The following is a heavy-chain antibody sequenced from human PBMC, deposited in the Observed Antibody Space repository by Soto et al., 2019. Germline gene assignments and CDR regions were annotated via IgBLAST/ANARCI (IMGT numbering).Heavy chain of an antibody. CDR1: GFTFRSYS. CDR2: ISSSSGYI. J-gene: IGHJ3*02. D-gene: IGHD3-16*02. Sequence: LSLSCAASGFTFRSYSMNWVRQAPGKCLEWVSSISSSSGYIYYADSGKGRFTISRGNAKNSLYRQMNSRRAEDTAVYYCARDRRIMITLGGFIPIDAFDIWGQGTMVTVSS. CDR3: ARDRRIMITLGGFIPIDAFDI. V-gene: IGHV3-21*01.